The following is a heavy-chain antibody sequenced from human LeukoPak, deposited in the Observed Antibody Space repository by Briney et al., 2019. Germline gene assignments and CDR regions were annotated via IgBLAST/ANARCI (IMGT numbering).Heavy chain of an antibody. CDR1: GFSLSTTGVN. Sequence: ESGPTLVKPTQTLTLTCTLSGFSLSTTGVNVGWIRQPQGKALEWLALVYWDDNKRYSPSLKSRLTITKDTSKNQVVLTVTNMDPVDTASYFCAHRPRVPRGAFDIWGQGTMVTVSS. J-gene: IGHJ3*02. CDR3: AHRPRVPRGAFDI. CDR2: VYWDDNK. V-gene: IGHV2-5*02. D-gene: IGHD3-10*01.